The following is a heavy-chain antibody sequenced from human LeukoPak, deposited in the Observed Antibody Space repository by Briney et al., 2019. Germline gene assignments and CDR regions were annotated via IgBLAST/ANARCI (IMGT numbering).Heavy chain of an antibody. Sequence: GGSLRLSCAASGFTFSSYAMTWVRQAPGKGLEWVSAISASGGSTYYADSVKDRFTISRDNSKNTLYLHMDSLSVADTTVHYCARGRKPSGYYYYMDVWGKGTTVTV. CDR2: ISASGGST. CDR3: ARGRKPSGYYYYMDV. CDR1: GFTFSSYA. J-gene: IGHJ6*03. V-gene: IGHV3-23*01.